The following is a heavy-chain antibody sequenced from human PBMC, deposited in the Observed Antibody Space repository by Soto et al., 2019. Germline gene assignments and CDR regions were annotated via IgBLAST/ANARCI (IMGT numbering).Heavy chain of an antibody. J-gene: IGHJ4*02. CDR2: ISYDGSNK. D-gene: IGHD2-15*01. V-gene: IGHV3-30*03. CDR1: RFSFQSYG. CDR3: ATAKLLLPWLFDY. Sequence: PGGSLRLSCSPSRFSFQSYGMHWVRQAPGKGLEWVAVISYDGSNKYYADSVKGRFTISRDNSKNTLYLQMDSLRAEDTAVYYCATAKLLLPWLFDYWGQGILVTVSS.